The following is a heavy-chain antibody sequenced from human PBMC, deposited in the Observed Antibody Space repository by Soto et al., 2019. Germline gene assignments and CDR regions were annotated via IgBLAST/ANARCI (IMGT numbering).Heavy chain of an antibody. J-gene: IGHJ4*02. V-gene: IGHV3-53*01. Sequence: EVQLVESGGGLIQPGGSLRLSCAVSGFTVSNNYMSWVRQAPGKGLEGVSVIYSGGYTAYGDSVKGRFTISRDNSKNTQNPKINTLRARALPVYYWAAHPGGGGDWGQGTLVTVSS. CDR3: AAHPGGGGD. D-gene: IGHD3-10*01. CDR2: IYSGGYT. CDR1: GFTVSNNY.